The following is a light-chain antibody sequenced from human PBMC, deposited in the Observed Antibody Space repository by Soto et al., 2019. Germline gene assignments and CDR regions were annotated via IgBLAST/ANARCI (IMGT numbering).Light chain of an antibody. Sequence: DIQMTQSPSTLSASVGDRVTITCRASQSISSWLAWYQQEPGKAPKLLIYKASSLESGVPSRFSGSGSGTDFTLTISFLQSEDFATYYCQQYYSYPRTFGQGTKVDIK. CDR3: QQYYSYPRT. CDR1: QSISSW. V-gene: IGKV1-5*03. J-gene: IGKJ2*01. CDR2: KAS.